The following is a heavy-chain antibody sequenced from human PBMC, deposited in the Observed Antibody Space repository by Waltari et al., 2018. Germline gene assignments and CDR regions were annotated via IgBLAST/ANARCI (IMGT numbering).Heavy chain of an antibody. V-gene: IGHV1-69*05. D-gene: IGHD3-3*01. CDR1: GYTFTDYY. J-gene: IGHJ5*02. CDR3: ARDPSLWSGDPSWVDP. Sequence: VQLVQSGAEVQKPGATVKISCKASGYTFTDYYMHWVQQAPGKGLEWMGGIIPILGTANYAKKCQGRVTMTTDESTSTAYMELSSLRAEDTAVYYWARDPSLWSGDPSWVDPWGQGTLVTVSS. CDR2: IIPILGTA.